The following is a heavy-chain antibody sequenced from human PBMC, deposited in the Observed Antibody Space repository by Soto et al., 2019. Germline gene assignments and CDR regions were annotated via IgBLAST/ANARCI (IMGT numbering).Heavy chain of an antibody. D-gene: IGHD5-18*01. CDR3: ARDPSVGIQLWRDY. J-gene: IGHJ4*02. CDR1: GGTFSSYT. Sequence: QVQLVQSGAEVKKPGSSVKVSCKASGGTFSSYTISWVRHAPGQGLEWMGRIIPIRGIANYAQKFRGRVTSTADKSTSTAYMELSSLRSEDTAVYYCARDPSVGIQLWRDYWGQGTLVTVSS. V-gene: IGHV1-69*08. CDR2: IIPIRGIA.